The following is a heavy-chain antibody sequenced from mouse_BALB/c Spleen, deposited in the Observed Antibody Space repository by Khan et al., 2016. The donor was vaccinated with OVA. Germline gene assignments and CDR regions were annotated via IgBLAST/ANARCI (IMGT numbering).Heavy chain of an antibody. CDR3: ARSGLRWDFDY. Sequence: QIQLQQSGAELAKPGASVKMSCKASGYTFINYWILWVKQRPGQGLEWIGYINHSTGYTEYNQNFKDKATLTADKSSSTAYMQLSSLTSEDSAVYYCARSGLRWDFDYCGQGTTRTFSS. CDR2: INHSTGYT. J-gene: IGHJ2*01. V-gene: IGHV1-7*01. D-gene: IGHD1-1*01. CDR1: GYTFINYW.